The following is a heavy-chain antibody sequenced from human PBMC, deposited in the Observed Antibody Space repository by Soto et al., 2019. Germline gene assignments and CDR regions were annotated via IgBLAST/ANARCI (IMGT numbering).Heavy chain of an antibody. J-gene: IGHJ5*02. CDR1: GGSISSYY. Sequence: QVQLQESGPGLVKPSETLSLTCTVSGGSISSYYWSWIRQPPGKGLEWIGYIYYSVSSNYNPSLKSRVTISIDTSKNQLSLKLSAVTAADAAVYYCARTVYTSYPGSGWLDPRGQGTLVTVSS. V-gene: IGHV4-59*01. D-gene: IGHD1-26*01. CDR2: IYYSVSS. CDR3: ARTVYTSYPGSGWLDP.